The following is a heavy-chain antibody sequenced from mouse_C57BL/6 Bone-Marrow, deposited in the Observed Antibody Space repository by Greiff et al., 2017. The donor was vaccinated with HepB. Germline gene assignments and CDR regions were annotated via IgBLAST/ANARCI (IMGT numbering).Heavy chain of an antibody. D-gene: IGHD2-4*01. CDR3: ARGYDYDYYYAMDY. J-gene: IGHJ4*01. V-gene: IGHV1-64*01. CDR1: GYTFTSYW. Sequence: VQLQQPGAELVKPGASVKLSCKASGYTFTSYWMHWVKQRPGQGLEWIGMIHPNSGSTNYNEKFKSKATLTVDKSSSTAYMQLSSLTSEDSAVYYCARGYDYDYYYAMDYWGQGTSVTVSS. CDR2: IHPNSGST.